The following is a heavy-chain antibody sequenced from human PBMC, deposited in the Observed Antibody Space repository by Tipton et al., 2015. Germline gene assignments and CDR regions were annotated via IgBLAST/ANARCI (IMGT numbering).Heavy chain of an antibody. CDR1: GFTFSSYA. V-gene: IGHV3-23*01. CDR2: IRGSGGNT. CDR3: AKTGLRPNSFDY. J-gene: IGHJ4*02. Sequence: SLRLSCAASGFTFSSYATSWVRQAPGKGLEWVSAIRGSGGNTYYADSVKGRFTISRDNSKNTLYLQMNSLRVEDTALYYCAKTGLRPNSFDYWGQGTLVTVSS. D-gene: IGHD4-17*01.